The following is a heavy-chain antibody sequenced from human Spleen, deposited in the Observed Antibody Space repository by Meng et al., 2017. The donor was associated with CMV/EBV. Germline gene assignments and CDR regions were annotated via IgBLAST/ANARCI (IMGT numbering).Heavy chain of an antibody. J-gene: IGHJ4*02. V-gene: IGHV4-34*01. CDR1: GGAFSGYY. D-gene: IGHD3-10*01. Sequence: VGLQQWCAGLLRPSATLYRTCAGYGGAFSGYYWSWIRQPPGKGLERIGEINHSGSTNYNPSLKSRVTISVDTSKNQFSLKLSSVTAADTAVYYCARGPQFGWYWGQGTLVTVSS. CDR2: INHSGST. CDR3: ARGPQFGWY.